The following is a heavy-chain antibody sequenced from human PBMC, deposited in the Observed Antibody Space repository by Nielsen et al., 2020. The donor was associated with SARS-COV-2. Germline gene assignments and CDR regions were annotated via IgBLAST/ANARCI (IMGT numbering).Heavy chain of an antibody. CDR2: IYYSGST. Sequence: SETLSLTCTVSGGSISSSSYYWGWIRQPPGKGLEWIGSIYYSGSTNYNPSLKSRVTISVDTSKNQFSLKLSSVTAADTAVYYCARDWIAAAARGGAFDIWGQGTMVTVSS. CDR1: GGSISSSSYY. D-gene: IGHD6-13*01. V-gene: IGHV4-39*07. CDR3: ARDWIAAAARGGAFDI. J-gene: IGHJ3*02.